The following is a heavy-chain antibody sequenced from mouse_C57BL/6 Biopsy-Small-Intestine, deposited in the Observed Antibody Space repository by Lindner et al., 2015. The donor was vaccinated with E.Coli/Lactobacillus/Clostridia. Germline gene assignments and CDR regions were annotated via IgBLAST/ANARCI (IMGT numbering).Heavy chain of an antibody. CDR2: INPSSGYT. V-gene: IGHV1-4*01. J-gene: IGHJ2*01. CDR1: GYTFTSYT. CDR3: ARDGYYYFDY. Sequence: VQLQESGAELARPGASVKMSCKASGYTFTSYTMHWVKQRPGQGLEWIGYINPSSGYTKYNQKFKDKATLTADKSSSTAYMQLSSLTSEDSAVYFCARDGYYYFDYWGQGTTLTVSS. D-gene: IGHD2-3*01.